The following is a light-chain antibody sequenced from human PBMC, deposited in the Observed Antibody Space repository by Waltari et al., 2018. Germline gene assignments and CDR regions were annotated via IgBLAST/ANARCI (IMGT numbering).Light chain of an antibody. J-gene: IGKJ1*01. CDR3: QQSSSTPPLT. Sequence: DIQMTQSPSSLSASVGDRVTITCRASQSVSSYVNWYQQKPGKAPRLLIYAASSLQSGVPSRFSGSGSGTDFALTISSLQPEDFATYYCQQSSSTPPLTFGQGTKVEIK. CDR1: QSVSSY. CDR2: AAS. V-gene: IGKV1-39*01.